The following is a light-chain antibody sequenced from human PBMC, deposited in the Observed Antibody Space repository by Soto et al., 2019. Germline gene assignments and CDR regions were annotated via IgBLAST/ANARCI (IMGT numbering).Light chain of an antibody. J-gene: IGKJ2*03. CDR2: GAS. CDR3: QQYIQWPRYS. V-gene: IGKV3-15*01. CDR1: QSVSRN. Sequence: EIMMTPSPATLSVSPGERATLSCRASQSVSRNLAWYQQKPGQAPRLLIYGASSRATGIPARFSGSGSGTEFTLTISSLQSEDFAVYYCQQYIQWPRYSFGLGTKLEIK.